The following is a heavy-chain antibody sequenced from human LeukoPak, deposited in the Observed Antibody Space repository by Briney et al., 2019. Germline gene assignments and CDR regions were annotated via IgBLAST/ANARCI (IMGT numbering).Heavy chain of an antibody. CDR2: ITANGGTV. V-gene: IGHV3-48*04. J-gene: IGHJ4*02. CDR1: GFTFSAYP. Sequence: PGESLRLSCAASGFTFSAYPMIWVRQPPGKGLEWVSYITANGGTVYYGDSVKGRFTISRDNSKNSLYLQMNGLGAEDTAVYYCARELNGYGYYFFDYWGPGTLVTVSS. D-gene: IGHD3-16*01. CDR3: ARELNGYGYYFFDY.